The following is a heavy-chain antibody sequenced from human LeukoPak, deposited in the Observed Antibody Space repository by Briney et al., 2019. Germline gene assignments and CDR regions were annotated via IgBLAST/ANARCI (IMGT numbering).Heavy chain of an antibody. D-gene: IGHD3-22*01. V-gene: IGHV4-34*01. CDR3: ARDGGGSSGYYWGLGY. J-gene: IGHJ4*02. CDR1: GGSFSGYY. CDR2: INHSGST. Sequence: PSETLSLTCAVYGGSFSGYYWSWIRQPPGKGLEWIGEINHSGSTNYNPSLKSRVTISVDTSKNQFSLKLSSVTAADTAVYYCARDGGGSSGYYWGLGYWGQGTLVTVSS.